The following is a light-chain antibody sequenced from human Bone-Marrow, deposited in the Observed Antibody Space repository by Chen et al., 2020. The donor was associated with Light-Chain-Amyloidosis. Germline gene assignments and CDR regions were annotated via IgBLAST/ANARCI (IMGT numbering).Light chain of an antibody. CDR1: PSVSDY. Sequence: EIVLTQSPATLSLSPGERVNLSCRASPSVSDYIAWYQQKTGQAPRLLIYDASNRATGIPARFSGSGSGTDFTLTISSLEPEDFADYYCQQRSNWRDTFGQGTKLEIK. CDR2: DAS. J-gene: IGKJ2*01. V-gene: IGKV3-11*01. CDR3: QQRSNWRDT.